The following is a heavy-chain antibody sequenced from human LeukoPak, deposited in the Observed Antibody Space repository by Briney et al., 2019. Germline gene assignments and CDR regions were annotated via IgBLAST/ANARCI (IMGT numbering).Heavy chain of an antibody. CDR1: GFTFSSYA. CDR3: ARVALGGSGWIFGNWFDP. J-gene: IGHJ5*02. V-gene: IGHV3-30*04. CDR2: ISYDGSNK. D-gene: IGHD6-19*01. Sequence: GGSLRLSCAASGFTFSSYAMHWVRQAPGKGLEWVAVISYDGSNKYYADSVKGRFTISRDNSKNTLYLQMNSLRAEDTAVYYCARVALGGSGWIFGNWFDPWGQGTLVTVSS.